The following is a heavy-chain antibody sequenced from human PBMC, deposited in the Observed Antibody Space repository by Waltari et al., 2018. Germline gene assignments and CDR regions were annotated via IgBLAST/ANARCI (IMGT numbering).Heavy chain of an antibody. CDR2: IYYSGST. CDR3: AREGYDFWSGYPSGAFDI. V-gene: IGHV4-59*01. CDR1: GGSISSYY. J-gene: IGHJ3*02. Sequence: QVQLQESGPGLVKPSETLSLTCTVSGGSISSYYWSWIRQPPGKGLEWIGYIYYSGSTNYNPSLKSRGTISVDTSKNQFSLKLSSVTAADTAVYYCAREGYDFWSGYPSGAFDIWGQGTMVTVSS. D-gene: IGHD3-3*01.